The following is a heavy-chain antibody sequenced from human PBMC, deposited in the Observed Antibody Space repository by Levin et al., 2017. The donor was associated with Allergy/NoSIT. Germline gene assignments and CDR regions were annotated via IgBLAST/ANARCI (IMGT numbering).Heavy chain of an antibody. Sequence: SQTLSLTCAVYGGSFSGYYWSWIRQPPGKGLEWIGEINHSGSTNYNPSLKSRVTISVDTSKNQFSLKLSSVTAADTAVYYCARRLSGSGSYYNLGYFQHWGQGTLVTVSS. V-gene: IGHV4-34*01. J-gene: IGHJ1*01. CDR1: GGSFSGYY. D-gene: IGHD3-10*01. CDR3: ARRLSGSGSYYNLGYFQH. CDR2: INHSGST.